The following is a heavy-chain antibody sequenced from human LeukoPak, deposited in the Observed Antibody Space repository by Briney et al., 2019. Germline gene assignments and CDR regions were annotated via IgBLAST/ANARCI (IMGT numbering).Heavy chain of an antibody. D-gene: IGHD6-13*01. Sequence: ASVKVSCKASGYTFTGYYMHWVRQAPGQGLEWMGWINPNSGGTNYAQKFQGRVTMTRDTSISTAYMELSRLRSDDTAVYYCARAKLIAAAGIGVRGNYFDYWGQGTLVTVSS. CDR2: INPNSGGT. V-gene: IGHV1-2*02. J-gene: IGHJ4*02. CDR3: ARAKLIAAAGIGVRGNYFDY. CDR1: GYTFTGYY.